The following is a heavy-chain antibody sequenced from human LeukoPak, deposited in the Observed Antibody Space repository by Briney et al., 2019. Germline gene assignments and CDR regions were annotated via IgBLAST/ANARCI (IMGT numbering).Heavy chain of an antibody. Sequence: NPSETLSLTCTVSGDSISSSSFYWGWIRQPPGKGLEWIGSIYYTGNTYYNPSLKSRVTISVDTSKSQFFPNLTSVTAADTAVYYCVSQSTTISIFGVDDYWGQGTLITVSS. D-gene: IGHD3-3*01. CDR2: IYYTGNT. CDR3: VSQSTTISIFGVDDY. V-gene: IGHV4-39*01. J-gene: IGHJ4*02. CDR1: GDSISSSSFY.